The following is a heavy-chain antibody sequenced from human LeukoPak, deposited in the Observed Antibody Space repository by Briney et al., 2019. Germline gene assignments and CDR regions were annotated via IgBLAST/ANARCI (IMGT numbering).Heavy chain of an antibody. Sequence: GGSLTLSCALSGFTFSGYVWSWVCQAPGKGVEWVSTISVGGGSTYYADSVKGRFTISRDNSKNTLHLQMNSLRVGGSAVYYCLTRGTTPTKYLDLWCQGTLVTVSS. V-gene: IGHV3-23*01. D-gene: IGHD1-1*01. J-gene: IGHJ4*02. CDR3: LTRGTTPTKYLDL. CDR2: ISVGGGST. CDR1: GFTFSGYV.